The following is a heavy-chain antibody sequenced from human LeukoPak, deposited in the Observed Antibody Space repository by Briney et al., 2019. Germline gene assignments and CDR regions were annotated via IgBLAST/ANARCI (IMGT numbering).Heavy chain of an antibody. Sequence: ASVKVSCKASGYTFTGYYMHWVRQAPGQGLEWMGWISAYNGNTSYAQKLQGRVTMTTDTSTSTAYMELRSLRSDDTAVYYCARVRHIVLMVYAIYYFDYWGQGTLVTVSS. CDR2: ISAYNGNT. D-gene: IGHD2-8*01. CDR1: GYTFTGYY. V-gene: IGHV1-18*04. CDR3: ARVRHIVLMVYAIYYFDY. J-gene: IGHJ4*02.